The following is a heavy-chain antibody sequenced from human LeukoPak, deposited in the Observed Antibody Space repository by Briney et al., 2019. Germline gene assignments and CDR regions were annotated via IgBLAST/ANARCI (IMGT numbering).Heavy chain of an antibody. J-gene: IGHJ4*02. D-gene: IGHD6-13*01. V-gene: IGHV4-61*02. Sequence: SQTLSLTCTVSGGSISSGSYYWSWIRQPAGKGLEWIGRIYTSGSTNYNPSLKSRVTISVDTSKDQFSLKLSSVTAADTAVYYCAREVIAAAGIDYWGQGTLVTVSS. CDR1: GGSISSGSYY. CDR3: AREVIAAAGIDY. CDR2: IYTSGST.